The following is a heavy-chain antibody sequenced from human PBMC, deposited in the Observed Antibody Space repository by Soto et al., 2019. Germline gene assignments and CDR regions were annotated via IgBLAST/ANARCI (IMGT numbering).Heavy chain of an antibody. CDR2: VYYTGST. D-gene: IGHD2-21*02. CDR1: GASIRSTDYY. CDR3: VRTAREGAVAPHWFDR. Sequence: PSETLSLTCTVSGASIRSTDYYWSWLRQAPGLGLEWIGYVYYTGSTYFNPSLMSRLTISVDTSKNQFSLKLTSVTAAETAVYYCVRTAREGAVAPHWFDRWGQGTQVTVSS. J-gene: IGHJ5*02. V-gene: IGHV4-30-4*01.